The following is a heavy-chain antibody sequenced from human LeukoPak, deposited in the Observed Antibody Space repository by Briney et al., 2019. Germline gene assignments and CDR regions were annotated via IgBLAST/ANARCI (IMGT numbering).Heavy chain of an antibody. J-gene: IGHJ5*02. Sequence: ASVKVSCKASGYTLTDYYMHWVRQAPGQGLEWMGIINPSGGSTSYAQKFQGRVTMTRDTSTSTVYMELSSLRSEDTAVYYCARGALHENWFDPLGQGTLVTVSS. V-gene: IGHV1-46*01. CDR2: INPSGGST. CDR3: ARGALHENWFDP. D-gene: IGHD4-11*01. CDR1: GYTLTDYY.